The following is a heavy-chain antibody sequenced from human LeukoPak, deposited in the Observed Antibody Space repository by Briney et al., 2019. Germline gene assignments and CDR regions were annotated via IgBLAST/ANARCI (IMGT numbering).Heavy chain of an antibody. D-gene: IGHD3-22*01. CDR3: ASDYYDSSGLLDDAFDI. CDR2: IWYDGSNN. J-gene: IGHJ3*02. Sequence: GRSLRLFCAASGFAFSSYGMQWVRQAPGKGLEWVAVIWYDGSNNYYADCVKGRFTNSRDNSKNTLYLQMNSLRAEYTAVYSCASDYYDSSGLLDDAFDIWGQGTMVTVSS. V-gene: IGHV3-33*01. CDR1: GFAFSSYG.